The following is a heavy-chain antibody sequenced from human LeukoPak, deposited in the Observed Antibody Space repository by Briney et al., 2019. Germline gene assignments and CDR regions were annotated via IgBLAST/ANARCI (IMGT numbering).Heavy chain of an antibody. CDR1: GGSISSYY. J-gene: IGHJ4*02. D-gene: IGHD2-2*03. Sequence: SETLSPTCTVSGGSISSYYWSWIWQPPGKGLEWIGYIYYSGSTKYNPSLKSRVTISVDTSKNQFSLKLSSVTAADTAVYYCARHEDGYCSSTSCYGNWGQGTLVTVSS. V-gene: IGHV4-59*08. CDR3: ARHEDGYCSSTSCYGN. CDR2: IYYSGST.